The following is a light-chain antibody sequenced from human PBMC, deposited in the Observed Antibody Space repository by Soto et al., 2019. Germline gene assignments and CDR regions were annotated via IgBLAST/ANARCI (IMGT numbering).Light chain of an antibody. Sequence: QSALTQPPSASGSPGRSVTISCTGTSSDIGGYNYVSWYQQHPGKAPKLMIYEVNKRPSGVPDRFSGSKSGNTASLTVSGLQAEDEGDYYCASHAGRKNIIFGGGTKVTVL. CDR2: EVN. CDR3: ASHAGRKNII. CDR1: SSDIGGYNY. V-gene: IGLV2-8*01. J-gene: IGLJ2*01.